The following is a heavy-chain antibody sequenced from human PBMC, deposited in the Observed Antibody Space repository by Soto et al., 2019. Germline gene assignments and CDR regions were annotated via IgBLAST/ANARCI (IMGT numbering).Heavy chain of an antibody. V-gene: IGHV4-39*01. D-gene: IGHD2-2*01. CDR3: ARNWNLALVPAAYFDS. Sequence: LSLTCTVSNFSVLTSIYYWAWIRQPPGKGLEWVGTVYYTGTTYYNPPLQSRVTISIDTSKNQFSLNLNSVTAADTAVYYCARNWNLALVPAAYFDSWGQGTLVTVSS. CDR2: VYYTGTT. CDR1: NFSVLTSIYY. J-gene: IGHJ4*02.